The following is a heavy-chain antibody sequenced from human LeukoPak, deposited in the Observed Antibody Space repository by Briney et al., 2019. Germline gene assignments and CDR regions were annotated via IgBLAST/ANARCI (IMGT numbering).Heavy chain of an antibody. D-gene: IGHD6-19*01. CDR3: VRDLSDGYVHPSYFDK. Sequence: GRSLRLSCAASGFTFSTYGMQWVRQAPGKGMEWVAVICENGINTSIGTSLNAPFTISRDSSNITLSLQMNILTAEDTAVYYCVRDLSDGYVHPSYFDKWGQGTLVTVSS. J-gene: IGHJ4*02. V-gene: IGHV3-33*01. CDR1: GFTFSTYG. CDR2: ICENGINT.